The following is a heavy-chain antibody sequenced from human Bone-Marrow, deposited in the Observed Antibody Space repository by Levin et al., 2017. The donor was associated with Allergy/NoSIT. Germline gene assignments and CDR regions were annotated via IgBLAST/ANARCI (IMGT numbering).Heavy chain of an antibody. J-gene: IGHJ4*02. Sequence: SCAASGFTFGSYGMHWVRQAPGKGLEWVAVISYDGSNKYYADSVKGRFTISRDNSKNTLYLQMNSLRAEDTAVYYCAKDRYCSGGSCYTAFDYWGQGTLVTVSS. CDR1: GFTFGSYG. D-gene: IGHD2-15*01. CDR2: ISYDGSNK. V-gene: IGHV3-30*18. CDR3: AKDRYCSGGSCYTAFDY.